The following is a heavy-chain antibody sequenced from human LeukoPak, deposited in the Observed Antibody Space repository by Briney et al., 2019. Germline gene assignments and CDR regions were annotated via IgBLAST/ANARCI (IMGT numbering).Heavy chain of an antibody. Sequence: ASVKVSCKASGYTFTSYDINWVRQATGQGLEWMGWMNPNSGNTGYAQKFQGRVTMTTDTSTSTAYMELRSLRSDDTAVYYCAKVPLRTGLKYFDYWGQGTLVTVSS. CDR1: GYTFTSYD. J-gene: IGHJ4*02. V-gene: IGHV1-8*01. CDR3: AKVPLRTGLKYFDY. CDR2: MNPNSGNT. D-gene: IGHD3/OR15-3a*01.